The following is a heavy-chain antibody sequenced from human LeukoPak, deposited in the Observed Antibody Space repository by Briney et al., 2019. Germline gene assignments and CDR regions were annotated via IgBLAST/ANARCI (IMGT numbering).Heavy chain of an antibody. CDR3: AKDGYNFLYYFDY. J-gene: IGHJ4*02. CDR2: ISWNSGSI. V-gene: IGHV3-9*01. Sequence: PGRSLRLSCAASGFTFDDYAMHWVRQATGKGLEWVSGISWNSGSIGYADSVKGRFTISRDNAKNSLYLQMNSLRAEDTALYYCAKDGYNFLYYFDYWGQGTLVTVSS. D-gene: IGHD5-24*01. CDR1: GFTFDDYA.